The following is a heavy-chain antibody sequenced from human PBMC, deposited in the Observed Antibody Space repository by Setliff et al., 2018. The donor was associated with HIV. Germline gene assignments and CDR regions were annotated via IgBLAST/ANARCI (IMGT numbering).Heavy chain of an antibody. CDR2: INPSVGST. J-gene: IGHJ4*02. V-gene: IGHV1-46*01. CDR3: AREYDVLLWIGSQYGRGNLDS. CDR1: GYILTSHY. Sequence: ASVKVSCKASGYILTSHYMHWVRQAPGQGLEWMGIINPSVGSTSYAQKFQGRVTMTRDTSTSTVYMELSSLRSEDTAVYYCAREYDVLLWIGSQYGRGNLDSWGQGTPVPSPQ. D-gene: IGHD3-10*01.